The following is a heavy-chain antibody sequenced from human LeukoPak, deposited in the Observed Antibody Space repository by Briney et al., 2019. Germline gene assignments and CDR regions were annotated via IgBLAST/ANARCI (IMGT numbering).Heavy chain of an antibody. CDR2: IYYSGST. D-gene: IGHD1-26*01. J-gene: IGHJ3*02. V-gene: IGHV4-59*08. Sequence: SETLSLTCTVPGGSISSYYWSWIRQPPGKGLEWIAYIYYSGSTDYNPSLKSRVTISLDTSKNQFSLKLSSVTAADTAVYYCARHDPIVGTPDAFDIWGQGTMVTVSS. CDR1: GGSISSYY. CDR3: ARHDPIVGTPDAFDI.